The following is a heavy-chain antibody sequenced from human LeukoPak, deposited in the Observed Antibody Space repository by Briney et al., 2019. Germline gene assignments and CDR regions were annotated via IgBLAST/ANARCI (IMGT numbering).Heavy chain of an antibody. J-gene: IGHJ3*01. CDR1: GFTFSSYA. Sequence: PGGSLRLSCAASGFTFSSYAMSWVRQAPGKGLECVSGISGSRGSTSYADSAKGRSTISRDNAENSLFLQMNSLRVADTAVYYCVRDGDDLDVWGQGTMVTVSS. CDR3: VRDGDDLDV. V-gene: IGHV3-23*01. CDR2: ISGSRGST.